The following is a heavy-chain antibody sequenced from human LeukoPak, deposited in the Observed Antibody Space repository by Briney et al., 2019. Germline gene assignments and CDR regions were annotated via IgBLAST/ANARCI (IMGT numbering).Heavy chain of an antibody. D-gene: IGHD6-13*01. CDR3: VWGIAAAGAFDI. CDR2: IYPGDSDT. J-gene: IGHJ3*02. Sequence: GESLKISCKGSGYSFTSYWIGWVRPMPGKGLDWMGIIYPGDSDTRYSPSFHAQVTISAAKSISTSYLQWSSLTASETAMYYCVWGIAAAGAFDIWGQGTMVTVSS. V-gene: IGHV5-51*01. CDR1: GYSFTSYW.